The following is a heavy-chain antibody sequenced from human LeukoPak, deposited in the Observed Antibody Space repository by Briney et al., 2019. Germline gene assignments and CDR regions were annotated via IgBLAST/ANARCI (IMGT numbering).Heavy chain of an antibody. V-gene: IGHV1-69*13. CDR2: IIPIFGTA. D-gene: IGHD3-10*01. CDR1: GGTFSSYA. Sequence: SVKVSCKASGGTFSSYAISWVRQAPGQGLEWIGGIIPIFGTANYAQKFQGRVTITADESTSTAYMELSSLRSGDTAVYYCARLGVTMVRGVITHSDYWGQGTLVTVSS. CDR3: ARLGVTMVRGVITHSDY. J-gene: IGHJ4*02.